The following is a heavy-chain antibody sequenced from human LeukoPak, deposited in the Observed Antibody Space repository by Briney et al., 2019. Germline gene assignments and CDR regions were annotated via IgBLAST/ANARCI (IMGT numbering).Heavy chain of an antibody. J-gene: IGHJ4*02. CDR3: ARDGGFGVVIAYYFDY. CDR1: GGSISSYY. D-gene: IGHD3-3*01. Sequence: SETLSLTCTVSGGSISSYYWSWIRQPAGKGLEWIGRIYTSESTNYNPSLKSRVTMSVDTSKNQFSLKLSSVTAADTAVYYCARDGGFGVVIAYYFDYWGQGTLVTVSS. CDR2: IYTSEST. V-gene: IGHV4-4*07.